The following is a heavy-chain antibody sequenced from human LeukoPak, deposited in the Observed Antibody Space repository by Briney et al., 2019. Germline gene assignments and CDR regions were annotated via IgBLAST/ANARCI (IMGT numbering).Heavy chain of an antibody. CDR2: IKTDGTTT. CDR1: GFTFSDYS. Sequence: GGSLRLSCAASGFTFSDYSMHWVRQAPGKGLVWVSRIKTDGTTTTYADSVKGRFTISRDNTKNTLYLQMNSLRAEDTAVYYCARDLGYCSSTSCSAYYYGMDVWGQGTTVTVSS. CDR3: ARDLGYCSSTSCSAYYYGMDV. V-gene: IGHV3-74*01. J-gene: IGHJ6*02. D-gene: IGHD2-2*01.